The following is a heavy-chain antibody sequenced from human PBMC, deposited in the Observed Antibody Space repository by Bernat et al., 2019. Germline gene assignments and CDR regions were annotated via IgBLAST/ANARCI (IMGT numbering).Heavy chain of an antibody. CDR3: GGDMPPPDQWLPTT. CDR1: GFTVSVNY. Sequence: EVQLVESGGGLIQPGGSLTLSCAASGFTVSVNYMSGVRQAPGKGLEWLSVLYTNGKTYYAAAGKGRFTINSDNTENTLYLQMNSLGAEDKTVYYCGGDMPPPDQWLPTTWGQGTLVTVSS. J-gene: IGHJ4*02. D-gene: IGHD6-19*01. V-gene: IGHV3-53*01. CDR2: LYTNGKT.